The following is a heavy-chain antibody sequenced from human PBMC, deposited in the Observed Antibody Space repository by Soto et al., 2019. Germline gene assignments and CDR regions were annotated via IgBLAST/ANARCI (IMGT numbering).Heavy chain of an antibody. D-gene: IGHD3-10*01. CDR3: ARTIRGDYYYYGMDV. J-gene: IGHJ6*02. Sequence: SETLSRTCAVYGGSFRCYYWSWIRQPPGKGLEWIGEINHSGSTNYNPSLKSRVTISVDTSKNQFSLKLSSVTAADTAVYYCARTIRGDYYYYGMDVWGQGTTVTVSS. CDR1: GGSFRCYY. V-gene: IGHV4-34*01. CDR2: INHSGST.